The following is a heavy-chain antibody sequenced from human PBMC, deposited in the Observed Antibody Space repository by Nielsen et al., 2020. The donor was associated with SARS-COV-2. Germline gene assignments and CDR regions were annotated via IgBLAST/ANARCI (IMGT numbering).Heavy chain of an antibody. CDR3: ARDSLWQGYYFDL. J-gene: IGHJ2*01. CDR2: ISGGGTP. Sequence: GESLKISCAASGFTFSSYSMNWVRQAPGKGLEWVSMISGGGTPDYADSVKGRFTISRDHSKNTVFLQMNDLRVEDMGVYYCARDSLWQGYYFDLWGRGTLVTVSS. D-gene: IGHD5-12*01. V-gene: IGHV3-66*01. CDR1: GFTFSSYS.